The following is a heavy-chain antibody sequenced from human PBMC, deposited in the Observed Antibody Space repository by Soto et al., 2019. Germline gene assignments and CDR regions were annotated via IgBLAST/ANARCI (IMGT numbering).Heavy chain of an antibody. CDR2: IYYSGST. CDR3: ASVSYFNAFDY. D-gene: IGHD3-9*01. J-gene: IGHJ4*02. V-gene: IGHV4-30-4*01. CDR1: GGSISSGDYS. Sequence: LSLTCTVSGGSISSGDYSWSCVRQPPGKGLEWIGYIYYSGSTYYNPSLKSRVTISVDTSKNQFSLKLSYVTAADTAVYYCASVSYFNAFDYWGQGTLVTVSS.